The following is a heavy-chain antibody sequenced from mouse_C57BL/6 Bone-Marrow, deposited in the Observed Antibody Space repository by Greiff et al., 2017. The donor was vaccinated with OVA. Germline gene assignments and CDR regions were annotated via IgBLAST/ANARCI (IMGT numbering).Heavy chain of an antibody. V-gene: IGHV5-17*01. D-gene: IGHD4-1*01. CDR1: GFTFSDYG. J-gene: IGHJ1*03. CDR2: ISSGSSTI. Sequence: EVKVVESGGGLVKPGGSLKLSCAASGFTFSDYGMHSVRQAPEKGLEWVAYISSGSSTIYYADTVKGRFTISRDNAKNTLFLQMTSLRSEDTAMYYCAMGPLALYWYFDVWGTGTTVTVSS. CDR3: AMGPLALYWYFDV.